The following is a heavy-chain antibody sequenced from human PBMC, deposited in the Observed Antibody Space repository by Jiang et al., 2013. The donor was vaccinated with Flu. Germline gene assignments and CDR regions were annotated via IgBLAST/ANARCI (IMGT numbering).Heavy chain of an antibody. CDR3: ARINYDFVSGNKKGCFDV. J-gene: IGHJ3*01. D-gene: IGHD3-3*01. Sequence: KPTQTLTLTCTFSGFSLNTDGMCVSWIRQPPGKALEWLALIDWDDDKYYTSSLRTRLNISKDTSRNQVVLTMTNMDPADTATYYCARINYDFVSGNKKGCFDVWGQGKMVTVSS. CDR2: IDWDDDK. CDR1: GFSLNTDGMC. V-gene: IGHV2-70*01.